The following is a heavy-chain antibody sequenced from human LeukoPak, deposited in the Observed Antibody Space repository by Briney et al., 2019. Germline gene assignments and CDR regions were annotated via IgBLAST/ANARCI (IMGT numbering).Heavy chain of an antibody. Sequence: SVKVSCKASGGTFSSYAISWVRQAPGQGLEWMGGIIPIFGTANYAQKFQGRVTVTADESTSTAYMELSSLRSEDTAVYYCANERAAVAVAGDYWGQGTLVTVSS. V-gene: IGHV1-69*13. J-gene: IGHJ4*02. D-gene: IGHD6-19*01. CDR1: GGTFSSYA. CDR3: ANERAAVAVAGDY. CDR2: IIPIFGTA.